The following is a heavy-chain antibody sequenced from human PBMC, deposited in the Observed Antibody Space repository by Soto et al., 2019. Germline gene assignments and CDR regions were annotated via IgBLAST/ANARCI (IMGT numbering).Heavy chain of an antibody. CDR3: AREVAADGTFREDVFDI. CDR1: GGTFSNHA. J-gene: IGHJ3*02. D-gene: IGHD6-13*01. Sequence: QVHLVQSGAEVKKPGSLVKVSCNAPGGTFSNHAINWVRQAPGQGLEWMGRIIPIFRTTNYAQKFQGRVTMTADESTISAYLELSSLKQDDTAVYYCAREVAADGTFREDVFDIWGQGTLVTVPS. CDR2: IIPIFRTT. V-gene: IGHV1-69*01.